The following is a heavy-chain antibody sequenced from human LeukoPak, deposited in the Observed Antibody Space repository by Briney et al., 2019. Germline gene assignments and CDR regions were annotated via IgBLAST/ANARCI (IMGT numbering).Heavy chain of an antibody. J-gene: IGHJ4*02. CDR3: ARTTLRYFDWLQTVYFDY. Sequence: SETLSLTCTVSGGSISSSSYYWGWIRQPPGKGLEWIGSIYYSGSTYYNPSLKSRVTISVDTSKNQFSLKLSSVTAADTAVYYCARTTLRYFDWLQTVYFDYWGQGTLVTVSS. CDR1: GGSISSSSYY. CDR2: IYYSGST. D-gene: IGHD3-9*01. V-gene: IGHV4-39*07.